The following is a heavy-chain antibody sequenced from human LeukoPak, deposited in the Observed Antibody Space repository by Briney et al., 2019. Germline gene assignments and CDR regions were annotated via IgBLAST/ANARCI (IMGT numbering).Heavy chain of an antibody. D-gene: IGHD4-17*01. J-gene: IGHJ3*01. CDR1: GFTFSSYE. Sequence: GGSLRLSCAASGFTFSSYEMNWVRQAPGKGLEWVSYISSRGTTTYYADSVKGRFTISRDDAKNSLYLHMNSLRVEDTAVYYCAKERTVTTRGNAFDFWGQGTLITVSS. CDR2: ISSRGTTT. V-gene: IGHV3-48*03. CDR3: AKERTVTTRGNAFDF.